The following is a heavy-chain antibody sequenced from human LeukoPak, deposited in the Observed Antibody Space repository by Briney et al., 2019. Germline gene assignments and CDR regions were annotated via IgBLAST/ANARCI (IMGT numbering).Heavy chain of an antibody. CDR3: ARDESGDY. CDR1: GFTFSSYA. CDR2: ISCDGINK. V-gene: IGHV3-30-3*01. J-gene: IGHJ4*02. D-gene: IGHD3-10*01. Sequence: GRSLRLSCAASGFTFSSYAMHWVRQAPGKGLEWVALISCDGINKYYSDSVKGRFTISRDNSKNTLYLQMNSLRAEDTAVYYCARDESGDYWGQGTLVTVSS.